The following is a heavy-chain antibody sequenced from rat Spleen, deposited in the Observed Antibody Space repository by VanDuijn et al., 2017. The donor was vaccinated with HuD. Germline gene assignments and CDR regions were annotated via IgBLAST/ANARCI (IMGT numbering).Heavy chain of an antibody. CDR3: TRDRLGAGFDY. Sequence: VQLKESGPGLVKPSETLSLTCTVSGFSLTDYSVHWVRQPPGKGLEWMGIMWTGGNTAYNSPLKSRLSIRRDTSKSQIFLKMDTLQTEDTAIYYCTRDRLGAGFDYWGQGVMVTVSS. J-gene: IGHJ2*01. CDR1: GFSLTDYS. CDR2: MWTGGNT. V-gene: IGHV2S63*01. D-gene: IGHD5-1*01.